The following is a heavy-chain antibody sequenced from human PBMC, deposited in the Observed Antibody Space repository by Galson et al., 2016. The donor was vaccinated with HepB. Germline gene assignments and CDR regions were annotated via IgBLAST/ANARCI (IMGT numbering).Heavy chain of an antibody. CDR3: SRGGSSSWYAHYFDY. J-gene: IGHJ4*02. CDR1: GFTFSNYA. Sequence: CAASGFTFSNYAMHWVRQAPGKGLEWVAVISYDGSNKYYADSVKGRFTVSRDNSKNTLYLQMNSLRTQDTAVYYCSRGGSSSWYAHYFDYWGQGTLVTVSS. D-gene: IGHD6-13*01. V-gene: IGHV3-30-3*01. CDR2: ISYDGSNK.